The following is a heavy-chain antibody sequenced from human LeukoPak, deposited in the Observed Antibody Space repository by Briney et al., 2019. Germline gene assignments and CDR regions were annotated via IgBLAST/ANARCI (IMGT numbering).Heavy chain of an antibody. CDR3: ARLRRKAYTTGYFGMDV. CDR2: IYTSGST. Sequence: SETLSLTCTVSGGSISSYYWSWIRQPPGKGLEWIGYIYTSGSTNYNPSLKSRVTISVDTSKNQFSLKLSSVTAADTAVYYCARLRRKAYTTGYFGMDVWGQGTTVTVSS. CDR1: GGSISSYY. J-gene: IGHJ6*02. V-gene: IGHV4-4*09. D-gene: IGHD3-9*01.